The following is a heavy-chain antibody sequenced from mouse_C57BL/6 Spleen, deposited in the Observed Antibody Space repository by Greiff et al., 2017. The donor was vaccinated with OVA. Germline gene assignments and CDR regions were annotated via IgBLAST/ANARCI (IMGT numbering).Heavy chain of an antibody. V-gene: IGHV3-6*01. J-gene: IGHJ2*01. CDR3: ARDDGYYPFDY. Sequence: DVQLQESGPGFVKPSQSLSLTCSVTGYSITSGYYWNWIRQFPGNKLEWMGYISYDGSNNYNPSLKNRISITRDTSKNQFFLKLNSVTTEDTATYYCARDDGYYPFDYWGQGTTLTVSS. CDR2: ISYDGSN. CDR1: GYSITSGYY. D-gene: IGHD2-3*01.